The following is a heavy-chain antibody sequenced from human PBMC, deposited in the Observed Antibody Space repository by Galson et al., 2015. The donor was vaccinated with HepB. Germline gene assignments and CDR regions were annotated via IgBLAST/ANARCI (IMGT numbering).Heavy chain of an antibody. CDR3: ARDLTVSLDP. Sequence: SVKVSCKASGYTFTNYAVNWVRQAPGQGLEWMGWINTNIGNPTYAQAFTGRYVFSLDTSVSTAYLQISSLKAEDTAVYYCARDLTVSLDPWGQGTLVTVSS. J-gene: IGHJ5*02. CDR1: GYTFTNYA. D-gene: IGHD2/OR15-2a*01. CDR2: INTNIGNP. V-gene: IGHV7-4-1*02.